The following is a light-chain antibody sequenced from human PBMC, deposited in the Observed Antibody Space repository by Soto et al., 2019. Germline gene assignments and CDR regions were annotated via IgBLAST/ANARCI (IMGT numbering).Light chain of an antibody. J-gene: IGKJ5*01. V-gene: IGKV3-20*01. CDR2: GAS. Sequence: IMLTHSPATLSFTPGERATLSSRASQSVSSYLAWYQQKPGQAPRLLIYGASSRATGIPDRFSGSGSGTDFTLTISRLEPEDFAVYYCQQYGGPPGITFGQGTRLEI. CDR1: QSVSSY. CDR3: QQYGGPPGIT.